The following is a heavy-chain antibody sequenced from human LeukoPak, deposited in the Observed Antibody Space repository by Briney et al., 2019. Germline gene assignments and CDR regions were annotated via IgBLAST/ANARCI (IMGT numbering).Heavy chain of an antibody. Sequence: SETLSLTCTVSGYSISSGYYWGWIRQPPGKGLEWIGSIYHSGSTYYNPSLKSRVTISVDTSKNQFSLKLSSVTAADTAVYYCARDIYSSSSGVDYWGQGTLVTVSS. V-gene: IGHV4-38-2*02. CDR2: IYHSGST. D-gene: IGHD6-6*01. CDR3: ARDIYSSSSGVDY. J-gene: IGHJ4*02. CDR1: GYSISSGYY.